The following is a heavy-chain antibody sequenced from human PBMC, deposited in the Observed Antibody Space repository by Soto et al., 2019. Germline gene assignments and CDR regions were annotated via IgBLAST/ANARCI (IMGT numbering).Heavy chain of an antibody. CDR2: IYYSGST. CDR1: GGSISSSSYY. D-gene: IGHD2-15*01. J-gene: IGHJ5*02. Sequence: PSETLSLTCTVSGGSISSSSYYWGWIRQPPGKGLEWIGSIYYSGSTYYNPSLKSRVTISVDTSKNQFSLKLSSVTAADTAVYYCARKTRPGYCRGGSSYGRYNWFDPWGQXTLVTVSS. V-gene: IGHV4-39*01. CDR3: ARKTRPGYCRGGSSYGRYNWFDP.